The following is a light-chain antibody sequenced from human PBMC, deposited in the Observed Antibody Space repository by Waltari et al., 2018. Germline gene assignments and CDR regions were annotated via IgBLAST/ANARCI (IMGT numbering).Light chain of an antibody. V-gene: IGLV2-8*01. J-gene: IGLJ2*01. CDR2: EVN. Sequence: TISCTGTNSDVGTYNYVSWFQQHPGRAPKLLIYEVNKRPSGVPDRFSGSKSDNRASLTVSGLQADDEAVYHCSSYAGSNTLVFGGGTKLTVL. CDR3: SSYAGSNTLV. CDR1: NSDVGTYNY.